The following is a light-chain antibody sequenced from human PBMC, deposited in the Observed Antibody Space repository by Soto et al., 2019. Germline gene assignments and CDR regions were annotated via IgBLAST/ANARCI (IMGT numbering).Light chain of an antibody. CDR3: SSYAGSSNV. J-gene: IGLJ1*01. Sequence: QSVLTQPPSASGSPGQSVAISCTGTSSDVGGYNYVSWYQQHPGKAPKLMIYEVNKRPSGVPDRFSGSKSGNTASLTVSGLQAEDEAGYYCSSYAGSSNVFVTGTKVTVL. V-gene: IGLV2-8*01. CDR1: SSDVGGYNY. CDR2: EVN.